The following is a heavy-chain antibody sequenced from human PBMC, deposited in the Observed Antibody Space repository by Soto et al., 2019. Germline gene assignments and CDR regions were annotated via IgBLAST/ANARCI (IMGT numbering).Heavy chain of an antibody. CDR1: GGTFSSYA. V-gene: IGHV1-69*01. Sequence: QVQLVQSGAEVKKPGSSVKVSCKASGGTFSSYAISWVRQAPGQGLEWMGGIIPISDTTNYAQKFQVRDKITADESTSTAYMELSRRRSEDTAVYYCARSQGSSTSLEIYYYYYYGMDVWGQGTTVTVSS. CDR3: ARSQGSSTSLEIYYYYYYGMDV. D-gene: IGHD2-2*01. CDR2: IIPISDTT. J-gene: IGHJ6*02.